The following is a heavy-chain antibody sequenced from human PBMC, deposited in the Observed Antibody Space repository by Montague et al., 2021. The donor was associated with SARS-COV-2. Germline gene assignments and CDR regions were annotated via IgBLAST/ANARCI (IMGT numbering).Heavy chain of an antibody. CDR3: AKRYCSGGSCYSGFDP. CDR1: GFTFSSYA. D-gene: IGHD2-15*01. CDR2: ISGSGGST. J-gene: IGHJ5*02. Sequence: SLRLSGAASGFTFSSYAMSWVRQAPGKGLEWVSAISGSGGSTYYADSVXGRFTISRDNSKNTLYLQMNSLRAEDTAVYYCAKRYCSGGSCYSGFDPWGQGTLVTVSS. V-gene: IGHV3-23*01.